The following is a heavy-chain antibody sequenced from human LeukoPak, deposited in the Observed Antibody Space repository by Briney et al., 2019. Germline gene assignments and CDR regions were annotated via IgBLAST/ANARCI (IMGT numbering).Heavy chain of an antibody. V-gene: IGHV3-30*18. CDR3: AKEAIYGMDV. CDR1: GFTFSSYG. J-gene: IGHJ6*02. CDR2: ISYDGSNK. Sequence: QPGGSLRLSCGASGFTFSSYGMHWVRQAPGKGLEWVAVISYDGSNKYYADSVKGRFTISRDNSKNTLYLQMNSLRAEDTAVYYCAKEAIYGMDVWGQGTTVTVSS.